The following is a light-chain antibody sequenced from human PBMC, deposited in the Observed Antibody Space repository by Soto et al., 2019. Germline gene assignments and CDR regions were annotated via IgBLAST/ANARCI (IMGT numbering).Light chain of an antibody. CDR2: WAS. J-gene: IGKJ1*01. CDR3: QQYYRTPPT. CDR1: QSVLHSSTNRNY. Sequence: DIVMSQSPDFLAVSLGERATFNCKSSQSVLHSSTNRNYLAWYQQKPGQPLRLLFYWASTRASGVPDRFSASGSATDFTLTISTLQAEDVAVYHCQQYYRTPPTFGQGTKVDIK. V-gene: IGKV4-1*01.